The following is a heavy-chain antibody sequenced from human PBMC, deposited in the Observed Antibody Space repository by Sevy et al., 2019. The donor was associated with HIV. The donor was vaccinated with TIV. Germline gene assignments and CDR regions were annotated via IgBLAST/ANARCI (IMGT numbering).Heavy chain of an antibody. CDR3: ARARGSTWRVGGVDV. D-gene: IGHD6-13*01. CDR2: ISNDGTNE. J-gene: IGHJ6*02. CDR1: GFAFSRFT. V-gene: IGHV3-30-3*01. Sequence: GGSLRLSCAASGFAFSRFTIHWVRQAPGKGLEWVAVISNDGTNEYYADSLKGRCTISRDNSNNTVYLQLNSLRTEDTAIYYCARARGSTWRVGGVDVSGQGTAVTVSS.